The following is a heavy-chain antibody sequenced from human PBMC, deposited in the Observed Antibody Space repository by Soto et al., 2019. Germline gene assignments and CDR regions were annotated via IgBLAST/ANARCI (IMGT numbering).Heavy chain of an antibody. J-gene: IGHJ4*02. CDR2: IDNGGSGT. CDR3: TTTFEH. V-gene: IGHV3-74*01. Sequence: EVQLVESGGGSVQPGGSLRLSCPASGITLSHFWMHWVRQAPGKGLVWVARIDNGGSGTSYADFAKGRFTISKDDAKNTLYLQMNGLRAEDTSLYYCTTTFEHWGRGTLVTVSS. CDR1: GITLSHFW.